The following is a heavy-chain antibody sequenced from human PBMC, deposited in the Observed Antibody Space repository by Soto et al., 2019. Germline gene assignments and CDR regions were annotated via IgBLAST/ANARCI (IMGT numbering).Heavy chain of an antibody. Sequence: WWSMRLACSASVLTFSRYGMHWVRQAPGEGLEWVAVISYDGSNKYYADSVKGRFTISRDNSKNTLFLQMNSLRGEDTAVYYCAKESYSSSSYYYGMDVWGQGTTVTVSS. V-gene: IGHV3-30*18. D-gene: IGHD6-6*01. CDR1: VLTFSRYG. CDR3: AKESYSSSSYYYGMDV. J-gene: IGHJ6*02. CDR2: ISYDGSNK.